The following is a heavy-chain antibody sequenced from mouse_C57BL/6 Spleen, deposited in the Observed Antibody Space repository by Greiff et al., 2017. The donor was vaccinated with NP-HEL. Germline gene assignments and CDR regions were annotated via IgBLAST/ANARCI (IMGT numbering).Heavy chain of an antibody. CDR2: IDPSDSYT. J-gene: IGHJ2*01. V-gene: IGHV1-59*01. Sequence: VQLQQPGAELVRPGTSVKLSCKASGYTFTSYWMHWVKQRPGQGLEWIGVIDPSDSYTNYNQKFKGKATLTVDTSSSTAYMQLSSLTSEDSAVYYCAREVTTVVATEGDYWGQGTTLTVSS. D-gene: IGHD1-1*01. CDR1: GYTFTSYW. CDR3: AREVTTVVATEGDY.